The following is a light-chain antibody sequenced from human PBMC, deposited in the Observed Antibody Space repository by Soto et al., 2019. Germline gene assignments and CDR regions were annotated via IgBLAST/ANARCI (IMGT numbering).Light chain of an antibody. V-gene: IGLV2-14*01. CDR2: DVS. J-gene: IGLJ1*01. CDR1: SSDVGGYNY. Sequence: QSSLTRPASVSGSPVQSIIISCTGTSSDVGGYNYVSWYQQYPGKAPKLMIYDVSDRPSGVSNRFSGSKSGNTASLTISGLQPEDEADYFCSSYTSGNTPYVFGTGTKVTVL. CDR3: SSYTSGNTPYV.